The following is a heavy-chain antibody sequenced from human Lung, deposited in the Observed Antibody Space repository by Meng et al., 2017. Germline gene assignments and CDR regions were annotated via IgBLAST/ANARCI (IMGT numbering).Heavy chain of an antibody. Sequence: QLQLQESGPGRVKPSGPLSLPCPVSGGSISSSSNYWDWTRQPPGKRLEWVGSIYYSGATYYNPSLKSRVTMSVETSKNQFSLRLSSVTAADAAVFYCARRVHDGRHYHYFDYWGQGALVTVSS. J-gene: IGHJ4*02. CDR1: GGSISSSSNY. D-gene: IGHD3-16*01. CDR2: IYYSGAT. CDR3: ARRVHDGRHYHYFDY. V-gene: IGHV4-39*01.